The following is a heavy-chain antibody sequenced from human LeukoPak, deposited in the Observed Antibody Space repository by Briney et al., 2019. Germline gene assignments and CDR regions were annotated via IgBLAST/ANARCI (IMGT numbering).Heavy chain of an antibody. CDR2: FDPEDGET. Sequence: ASVKVSLKVSGYTLTELFMYWVRRAPGKGLEWMGGFDPEDGETIYAQKFQGRVTMTEDTSTDTAYMELSSLRSEDTAVYYCATAHYVWGSYRYFDYWGQGTLVTVSS. J-gene: IGHJ4*02. CDR1: GYTLTELF. D-gene: IGHD3-16*02. V-gene: IGHV1-24*01. CDR3: ATAHYVWGSYRYFDY.